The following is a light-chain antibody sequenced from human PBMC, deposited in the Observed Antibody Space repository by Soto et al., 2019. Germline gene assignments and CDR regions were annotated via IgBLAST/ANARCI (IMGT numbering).Light chain of an antibody. Sequence: EIVMTQSPATLSVSPGERATLSCRASQSVSSNLAWYQQKPGQAPRLLIYGASTRATGIPARFSGSGSGTEFTLTISSLQSEDFAVYYCQQYNNGPPWTFGQGTKVEIE. J-gene: IGKJ1*01. CDR1: QSVSSN. V-gene: IGKV3-15*01. CDR3: QQYNNGPPWT. CDR2: GAS.